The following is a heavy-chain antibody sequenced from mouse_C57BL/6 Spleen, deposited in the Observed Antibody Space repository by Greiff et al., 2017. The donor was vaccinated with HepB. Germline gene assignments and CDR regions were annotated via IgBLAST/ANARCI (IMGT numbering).Heavy chain of an antibody. J-gene: IGHJ3*01. D-gene: IGHD2-4*01. CDR3: ARKDYDYDWFAY. CDR2: ISSGGSYT. CDR1: GFTFSSYG. V-gene: IGHV5-6*01. Sequence: EVKLVESGGDLVKPGGSLKLSCAASGFTFSSYGMSWVRQTPDKRLEWVATISSGGSYTYYPDSVKGRFTISRDNAKNTLYLQMSSLKSEDTAMYYCARKDYDYDWFAYWGQGTLVTVSA.